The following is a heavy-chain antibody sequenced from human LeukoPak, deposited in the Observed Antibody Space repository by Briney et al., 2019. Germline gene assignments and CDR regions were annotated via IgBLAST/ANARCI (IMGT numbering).Heavy chain of an antibody. CDR1: EFSVGSNY. CDR3: AKDLSGSYYDGYDY. CDR2: IYSGGST. V-gene: IGHV3-53*01. J-gene: IGHJ4*02. D-gene: IGHD1-26*01. Sequence: PGGSLRLSCAASEFSVGSNYMTWVRQAPGKGLEWVSLIYSGGSTYYADSVKGRFTISRDNSKNTLYLQMNSLRAEDTAVYYCAKDLSGSYYDGYDYWGQGTLVTVSS.